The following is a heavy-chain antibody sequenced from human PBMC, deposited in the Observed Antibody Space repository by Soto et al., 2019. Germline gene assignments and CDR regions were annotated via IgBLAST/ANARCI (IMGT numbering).Heavy chain of an antibody. V-gene: IGHV3-74*01. CDR3: AIGARNFYYFDY. CDR2: INGDGSST. CDR1: GFTFSSYW. Sequence: EVQLVESGGGLVQPGGSQRFSCAASGFTFSSYWMHWVRHAPGKGLVWVSRINGDGSSTNYADSVKGRFTISRDNDKNTLYLQMNSLRAEDTAVYYCAIGARNFYYFDYCGQGALVIVSS. J-gene: IGHJ4*02.